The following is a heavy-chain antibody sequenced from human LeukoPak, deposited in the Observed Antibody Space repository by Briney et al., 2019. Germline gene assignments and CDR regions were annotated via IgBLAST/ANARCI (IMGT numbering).Heavy chain of an antibody. CDR2: ISGSGGST. CDR1: GFTFSSYA. Sequence: AGGSLRLSCAASGFTFSSYAMSWVRQAPGKGLEWVSAISGSGGSTYYADSVKGRFTISRDNSKNTLYLQMNSLRAEDTAVYYCAKPASGYCSGGSCHRSDYWGQGTLVTVSS. D-gene: IGHD2-15*01. J-gene: IGHJ4*02. CDR3: AKPASGYCSGGSCHRSDY. V-gene: IGHV3-23*01.